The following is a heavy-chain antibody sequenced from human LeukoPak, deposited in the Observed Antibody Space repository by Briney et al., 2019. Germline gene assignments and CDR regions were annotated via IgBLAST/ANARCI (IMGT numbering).Heavy chain of an antibody. J-gene: IGHJ4*02. Sequence: SETLSLTCAVYGGSFSGYYWSWIRQPPGKGLEWIGEINHSGSTNYNPSLKSRVTISVDTSKNQFSLQLNSVTPEDTAVYYCARGSTGPTFDYWGQGTLVTVSS. CDR1: GGSFSGYY. D-gene: IGHD1-1*01. V-gene: IGHV4-34*01. CDR2: INHSGST. CDR3: ARGSTGPTFDY.